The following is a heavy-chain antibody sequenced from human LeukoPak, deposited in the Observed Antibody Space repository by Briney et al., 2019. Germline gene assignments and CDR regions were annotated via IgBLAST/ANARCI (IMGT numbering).Heavy chain of an antibody. CDR3: ATGRCSSTSCPRDV. Sequence: SQTLSLTCTVSGGSISSGGYYWSWIRQHPGKGLEWIGYIYYSGSTYYNPSLKSRVTISVDTSKNQFSLKLSSVTAADTAVYYCATGRCSSTSCPRDVWGKGTTVTVSS. CDR2: IYYSGST. V-gene: IGHV4-31*03. D-gene: IGHD2-2*01. CDR1: GGSISSGGYY. J-gene: IGHJ6*04.